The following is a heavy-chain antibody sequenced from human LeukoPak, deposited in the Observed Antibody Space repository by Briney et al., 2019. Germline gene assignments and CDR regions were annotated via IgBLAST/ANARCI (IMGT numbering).Heavy chain of an antibody. CDR2: VYSTRTT. V-gene: IGHV4-61*02. Sequence: PSETLSLTCTVSGDSITGGTYYWSWIRQPAGKTLEWIGRVYSTRTTNYNPSFKNRVTMSVDAPRNQFSLSLNSVTAADTAVYFCARTIVSRGTHNWFDPWGQGILVTVSS. J-gene: IGHJ5*02. D-gene: IGHD3-10*01. CDR3: ARTIVSRGTHNWFDP. CDR1: GDSITGGTYY.